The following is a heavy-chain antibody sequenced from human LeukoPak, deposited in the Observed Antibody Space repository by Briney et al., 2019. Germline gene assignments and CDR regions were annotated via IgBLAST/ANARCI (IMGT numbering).Heavy chain of an antibody. Sequence: PGGSLRLSCAASGFTVSSNYMSWVRQAPGKGPEWVSVIYSGGSTYYADSVKGRFTISRDNSKNTLYLQMNSLRAEDAAVYYCASQYRSSWSFDYWGQGTLVTVSS. D-gene: IGHD6-13*01. CDR2: IYSGGST. V-gene: IGHV3-53*01. CDR1: GFTVSSNY. J-gene: IGHJ4*02. CDR3: ASQYRSSWSFDY.